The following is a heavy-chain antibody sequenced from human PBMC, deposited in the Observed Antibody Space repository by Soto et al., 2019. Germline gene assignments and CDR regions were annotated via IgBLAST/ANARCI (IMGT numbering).Heavy chain of an antibody. D-gene: IGHD6-19*01. CDR1: GDSITDYY. CDR2: IYYRGNT. V-gene: IGHV4-59*01. J-gene: IGHJ5*02. CDR3: AGRITVADHNWFDP. Sequence: SETLSLTCTVSGDSITDYYWSWIRQPPGKGLEWIGYIYYRGNTFYSPSLESRVIISIDTSKNQVSPNLNSVTAADTAVYYCAGRITVADHNWFDPWGQGTLVTVSS.